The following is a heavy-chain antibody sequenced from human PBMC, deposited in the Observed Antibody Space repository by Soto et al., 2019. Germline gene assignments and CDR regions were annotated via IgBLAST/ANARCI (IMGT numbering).Heavy chain of an antibody. J-gene: IGHJ6*02. CDR2: IYTSGST. D-gene: IGHD3-10*01. CDR3: ARGIMVRGVGYYYYGMDV. Sequence: PSETLSLTCTVSGGSISSYYWSWIRQPAGKGLEWIGRIYTSGSTNYNPSLKSRVTMSVDTSKNQFSLKLSSVTAADTAVYYCARGIMVRGVGYYYYGMDVWGQGTTVTVSS. V-gene: IGHV4-4*07. CDR1: GGSISSYY.